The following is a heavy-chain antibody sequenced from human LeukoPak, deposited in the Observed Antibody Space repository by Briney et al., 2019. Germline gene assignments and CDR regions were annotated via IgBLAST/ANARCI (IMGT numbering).Heavy chain of an antibody. CDR1: GFTFSSYA. CDR3: ARDDAPNMITFGGVIGLFDY. J-gene: IGHJ4*02. CDR2: ISYDGSNK. V-gene: IGHV3-30*04. D-gene: IGHD3-16*02. Sequence: PGRSLRLSCAASGFTFSSYAMHWVRQAPGKGLEWVAVISYDGSNKYYADSVKGRFTISRNNSKNTLHLQMNSLRAEDTAVYYCARDDAPNMITFGGVIGLFDYWGQGTLVTVSS.